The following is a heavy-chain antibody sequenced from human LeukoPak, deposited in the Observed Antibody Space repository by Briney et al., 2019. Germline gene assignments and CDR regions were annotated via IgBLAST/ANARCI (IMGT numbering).Heavy chain of an antibody. CDR3: ARDASALY. CDR2: IKPDGSEK. D-gene: IGHD6-19*01. CDR1: ALTFSSYW. Sequence: GGSLRLACAASALTFSSYWMCWVRQAPAKGLEWVANIKPDGSEKYYLDSVKGRFTISRDNARDSLYLQMNSLRDDDTSVYFCARDASALYWGRGTLVTVSS. V-gene: IGHV3-7*01. J-gene: IGHJ4*02.